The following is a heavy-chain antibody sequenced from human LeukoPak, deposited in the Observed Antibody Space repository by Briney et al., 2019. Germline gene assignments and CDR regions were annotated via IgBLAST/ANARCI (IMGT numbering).Heavy chain of an antibody. Sequence: GGSLRLSCAASGFTVSNNYMNWVRQAPGRGLEWVSVIYAGGSIYYADSVKDRFTISRDNSKNTLYLQMNSLRAEDTAVYYCARGSTSVGFDIWGQGTLVTVSS. CDR1: GFTVSNNY. CDR2: IYAGGSI. V-gene: IGHV3-66*01. D-gene: IGHD2-15*01. CDR3: ARGSTSVGFDI. J-gene: IGHJ3*02.